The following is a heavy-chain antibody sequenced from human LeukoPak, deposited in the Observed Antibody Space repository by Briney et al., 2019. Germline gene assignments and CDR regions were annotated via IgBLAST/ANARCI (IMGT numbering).Heavy chain of an antibody. Sequence: ASVKVSCKASGGTFSSYAISWVRQAPGQGLEWMGGIIPIFGTANYAQKFQGRVTITTDESTNTAYMELSSLRSEDTAVYYCARDSDSSGWATFDYWGQGTLVTVSS. CDR1: GGTFSSYA. D-gene: IGHD6-19*01. J-gene: IGHJ4*02. CDR3: ARDSDSSGWATFDY. V-gene: IGHV1-69*05. CDR2: IIPIFGTA.